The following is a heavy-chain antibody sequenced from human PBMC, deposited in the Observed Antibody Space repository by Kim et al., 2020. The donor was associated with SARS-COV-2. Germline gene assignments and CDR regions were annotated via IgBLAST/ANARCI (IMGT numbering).Heavy chain of an antibody. J-gene: IGHJ3*02. V-gene: IGHV4-39*01. Sequence: SETLSLTCTVSGGSISSSSYYWGWIRQPPGKGLEWIGSIYYSGSTYYNPSLKSRVTISVDTSKNQFSLKQSSVTAADTAVYYCARHKGNTIFGVVIIDAFDIWGQGTMVTVSS. CDR1: GGSISSSSYY. D-gene: IGHD3-3*01. CDR3: ARHKGNTIFGVVIIDAFDI. CDR2: IYYSGST.